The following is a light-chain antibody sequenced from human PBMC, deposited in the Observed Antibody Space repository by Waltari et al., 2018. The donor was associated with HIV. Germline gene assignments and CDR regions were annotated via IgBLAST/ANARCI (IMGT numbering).Light chain of an antibody. CDR1: SSVIGTYNL. CDR2: EGN. CDR3: CSYAGTVI. Sequence: SALTQPASVSGSPGQSITISCTRTSSVIGTYNLVSWYQQHPGTAPPQLIIYEGNKRPSGVSDRCSGSKSGNTASLTISGLRAEDEADYYCCSYAGTVIFGGGTKLTVL. J-gene: IGLJ2*01. V-gene: IGLV2-23*01.